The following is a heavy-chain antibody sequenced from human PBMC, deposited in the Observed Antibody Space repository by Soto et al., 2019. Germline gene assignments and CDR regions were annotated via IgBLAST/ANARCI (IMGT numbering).Heavy chain of an antibody. CDR1: GGSISCSY. CDR2: VYYTGST. CDR3: ARSVAVPGAHIDY. V-gene: IGHV4-59*01. D-gene: IGHD6-19*01. Sequence: ETLSLTCSVSGGSISCSYWSWIRQSPGKGLEWLGYVYYTGSTNYSPSLRSRVSISVDTSKNEFSLRLSSVTAADTAVYFCARSVAVPGAHIDYWGQGTQVTVSS. J-gene: IGHJ4*02.